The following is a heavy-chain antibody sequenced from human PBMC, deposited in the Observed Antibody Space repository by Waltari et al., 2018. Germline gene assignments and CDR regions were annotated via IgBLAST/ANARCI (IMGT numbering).Heavy chain of an antibody. CDR2: IYPGDSDT. J-gene: IGHJ4*02. CDR3: ARDTMVRGDPYFDY. V-gene: IGHV5-51*01. Sequence: EVQLVQSGAEVKKPGESLKISCKGSGYSFTSYWIGWVRQMPGKGLEWMGIIYPGDSDTRYSPSFQGQVTISRDNSKNTLYLQMNSLRAEDTAVYYCARDTMVRGDPYFDYWGQGTLVTVSS. D-gene: IGHD3-10*01. CDR1: GYSFTSYW.